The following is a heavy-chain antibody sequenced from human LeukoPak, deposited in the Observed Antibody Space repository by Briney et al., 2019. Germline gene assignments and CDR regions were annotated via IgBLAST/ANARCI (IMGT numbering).Heavy chain of an antibody. J-gene: IGHJ3*02. CDR1: GFTFSSYG. Sequence: GGSLRLSCAASGFTFSSYGMHWVRQAPGKGLEWVAVISYDGSNKYYADSVKGRFTISRGNSKNTLYLQMNSLRAEDTAVYYCAKDSLLSGAFDIWGQGTTVTVSS. D-gene: IGHD3-10*01. CDR2: ISYDGSNK. V-gene: IGHV3-30*18. CDR3: AKDSLLSGAFDI.